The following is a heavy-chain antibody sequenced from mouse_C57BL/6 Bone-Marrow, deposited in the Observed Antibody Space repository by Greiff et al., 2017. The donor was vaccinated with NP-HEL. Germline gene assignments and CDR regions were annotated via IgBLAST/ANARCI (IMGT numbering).Heavy chain of an antibody. Sequence: QVQLQQSGAELVRPGASVTLSCKASGYTFTDYEMHWVKQTPVHGLEWIGAIDPETGGTAYNQKFKGKAILTADKSSSTAYMELRSRTSEDSAVYYCDLHLLWLRRGYFDVWGTGTTVTVSS. CDR1: GYTFTDYE. J-gene: IGHJ1*03. CDR3: DLHLLWLRRGYFDV. D-gene: IGHD2-2*01. CDR2: IDPETGGT. V-gene: IGHV1-15*01.